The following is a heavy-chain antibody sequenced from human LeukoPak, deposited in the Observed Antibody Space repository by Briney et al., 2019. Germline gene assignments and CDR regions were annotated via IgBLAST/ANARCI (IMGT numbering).Heavy chain of an antibody. CDR1: GGSISSYY. CDR2: IYTSGST. J-gene: IGHJ4*02. D-gene: IGHD1-26*01. Sequence: PSETLSLTCTVSGGSISSYYWSWIRQPAGKGLEWIGRIYTSGSTNYNPSLKSRVTMSADTSKNQFSLKLSSVTAADTAVYYCARGGPYDSGSFYFDYWGQGTLVTVSS. CDR3: ARGGPYDSGSFYFDY. V-gene: IGHV4-4*07.